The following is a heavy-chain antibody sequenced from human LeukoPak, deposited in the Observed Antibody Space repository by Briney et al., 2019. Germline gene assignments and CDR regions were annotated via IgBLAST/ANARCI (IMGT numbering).Heavy chain of an antibody. D-gene: IGHD2-21*02. Sequence: PGGSLRLSCSVSGFTFTNYWMSWVRQAPGKGLEWVANIKQDGSEKYYVDSVKGRFTISRDNAKNSLYLQMISLRVEDTAVYYCARDDFQGSDYWGQGTLVTVSS. V-gene: IGHV3-7*01. CDR2: IKQDGSEK. CDR3: ARDDFQGSDY. J-gene: IGHJ4*02. CDR1: GFTFTNYW.